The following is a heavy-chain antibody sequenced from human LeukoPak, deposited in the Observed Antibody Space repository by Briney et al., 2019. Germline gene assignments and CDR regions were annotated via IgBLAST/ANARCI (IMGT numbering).Heavy chain of an antibody. CDR3: AKNGGWTFDY. J-gene: IGHJ4*02. V-gene: IGHV3-7*03. CDR2: IKSDGSDK. Sequence: PGGSLRLSCAASGFRFTNYWMTWVRQAPGKGLEWVAIIKSDGSDKYYVDSVKGRFTISRDNAKNSLYLQMNSLRAEDTAFYYCAKNGGWTFDYWGRGILVTVSS. CDR1: GFRFTNYW. D-gene: IGHD6-19*01.